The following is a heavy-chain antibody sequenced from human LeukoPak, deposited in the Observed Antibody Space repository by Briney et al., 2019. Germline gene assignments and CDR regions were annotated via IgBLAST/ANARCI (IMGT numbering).Heavy chain of an antibody. CDR2: ISYDGSNK. CDR3: AKGRGVEYSYGSYYFDY. V-gene: IGHV3-30*18. J-gene: IGHJ4*02. CDR1: GFTFSSYG. D-gene: IGHD5-18*01. Sequence: PGRSLRLSCAASGFTFSSYGMHWVRQAPGKGLEWVAVISYDGSNKYYADSVRGRFTISRDNSKNMLYVQMNSLRAEDTAVYYCAKGRGVEYSYGSYYFDYWGQGTLVTVSS.